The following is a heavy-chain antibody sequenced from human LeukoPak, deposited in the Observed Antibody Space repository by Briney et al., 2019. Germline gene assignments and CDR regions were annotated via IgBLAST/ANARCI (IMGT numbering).Heavy chain of an antibody. Sequence: ASVKVSCKASGYTFTGYYMHWVRQAPGQGLEWMGWINPNSGGTNYAQKFQGRVTMTRDTSISTAYMELSRLRSDDTAVYYCARDQSTGTTIDYWGQGTLVTVSS. CDR3: ARDQSTGTTIDY. CDR2: INPNSGGT. CDR1: GYTFTGYY. V-gene: IGHV1-2*02. J-gene: IGHJ4*02. D-gene: IGHD1-7*01.